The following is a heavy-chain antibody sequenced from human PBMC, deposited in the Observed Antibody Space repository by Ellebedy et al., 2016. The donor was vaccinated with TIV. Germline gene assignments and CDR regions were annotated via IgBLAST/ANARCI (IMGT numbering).Heavy chain of an antibody. CDR3: ANFYGGNSVV. CDR1: GLSFSTAG. D-gene: IGHD4-23*01. Sequence: GESLKISCVASGLSFSTAGLHLVRQPPGKVLELLAFIRYDANTDYYADSVKGRFTISRDNSKNTLDLQMTSRRPEDTAVYYCANFYGGNSVVWGQGALVTVSS. V-gene: IGHV3-30*02. J-gene: IGHJ4*02. CDR2: IRYDANTD.